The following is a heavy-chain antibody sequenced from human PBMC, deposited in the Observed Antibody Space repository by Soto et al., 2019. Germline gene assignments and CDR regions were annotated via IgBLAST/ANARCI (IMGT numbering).Heavy chain of an antibody. CDR3: ARHPSDSWFDP. CDR2: IYYSGST. CDR1: GGSISSRSYF. J-gene: IGHJ5*02. D-gene: IGHD2-21*02. V-gene: IGHV4-39*01. Sequence: SETLSLPCSVSGGSISSRSYFWGWIRQPPGKGLEWIGSIYYSGSTYYNPSLKSRVTVSVDTSKNQFSLKLSSVTAADMAVYYCARHPSDSWFDPWGQGTLVTVSS.